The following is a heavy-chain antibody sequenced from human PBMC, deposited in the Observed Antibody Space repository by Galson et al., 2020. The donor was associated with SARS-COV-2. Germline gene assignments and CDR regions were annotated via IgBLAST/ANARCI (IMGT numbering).Heavy chain of an antibody. J-gene: IGHJ1*01. CDR2: IYYSGST. CDR1: GGSISSYY. Sequence: SETLSLTCAVSGGSISSYYWSWIRQPPGKGLEWIGYIYYSGSTNYNPSLKSRVTISVDTSKNQFSLKLSSVTAADTAVCYCARTVLERSSGVVYFQHWGQGTLVTVSS. V-gene: IGHV4-59*01. D-gene: IGHD3-3*01. CDR3: ARTVLERSSGVVYFQH.